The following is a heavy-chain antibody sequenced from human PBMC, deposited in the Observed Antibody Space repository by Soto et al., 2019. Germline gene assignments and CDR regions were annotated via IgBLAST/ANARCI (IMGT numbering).Heavy chain of an antibody. V-gene: IGHV4-61*01. CDR3: ARWDTATPYYYYGMDV. CDR2: IYYSGST. D-gene: IGHD5-18*01. CDR1: GGSVSSGSYY. Sequence: QVQLQESGPGLVKPSETLSLTCTVSGGSVSSGSYYWSWIRQPPGKGLEWIGYIYYSGSTNYNPSLKSRVTISVDTSKNQFSLKLSSVTAADTAVYYCARWDTATPYYYYGMDVWGHGTTVTVSS. J-gene: IGHJ6*02.